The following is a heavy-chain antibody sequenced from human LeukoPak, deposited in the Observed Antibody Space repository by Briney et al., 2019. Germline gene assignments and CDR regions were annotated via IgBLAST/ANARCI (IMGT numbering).Heavy chain of an antibody. CDR3: ARARYCSAANCPSPYYYYYMDV. CDR1: GYSFTNYW. D-gene: IGHD2-15*01. Sequence: PGASLKISCKGSGYSFTNYWIGWVRQMPGKGLEWMGIIYPGDSDTRYSPSFQGQVTISADKSITTAYLQWNSLKASDTAIYYCARARYCSAANCPSPYYYYYMDVWGKGTTVTVSS. V-gene: IGHV5-51*01. CDR2: IYPGDSDT. J-gene: IGHJ6*03.